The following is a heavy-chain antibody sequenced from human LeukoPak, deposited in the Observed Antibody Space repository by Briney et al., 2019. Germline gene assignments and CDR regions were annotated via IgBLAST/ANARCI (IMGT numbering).Heavy chain of an antibody. V-gene: IGHV1-2*02. CDR3: ARDSGSYYPLAYYYYGMDV. CDR1: GYTFTGYY. Sequence: PGASVKVSCKASGYTFTGYYMHWVRQAPGQGLEWMGWINPNSGGTNYAQKFQGRVTMTRDTSISTAYMELSRLRSDDTAVYYCARDSGSYYPLAYYYYGMDVWGQGTTVTVSS. D-gene: IGHD1-26*01. CDR2: INPNSGGT. J-gene: IGHJ6*02.